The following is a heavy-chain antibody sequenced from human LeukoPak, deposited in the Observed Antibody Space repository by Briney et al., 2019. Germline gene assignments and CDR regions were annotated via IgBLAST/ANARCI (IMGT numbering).Heavy chain of an antibody. Sequence: ASVKDSCKASGYTFTSYGISWVRQAPGQGLEWMGRISAYNGNTNYAQKLQGRVTMTTDTSTSTAYMELSRLRSDDTAVYYCARSKTSSGHPDYWGQGTLVTVSS. J-gene: IGHJ4*02. CDR2: ISAYNGNT. CDR3: ARSKTSSGHPDY. CDR1: GYTFTSYG. V-gene: IGHV1-18*01. D-gene: IGHD6-19*01.